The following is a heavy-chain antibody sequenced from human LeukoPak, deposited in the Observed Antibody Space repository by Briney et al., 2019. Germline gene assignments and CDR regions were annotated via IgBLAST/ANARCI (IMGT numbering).Heavy chain of an antibody. J-gene: IGHJ4*02. CDR1: GFTFSNYA. V-gene: IGHV3-23*01. D-gene: IGHD4-17*01. Sequence: GGSLRLSCAASGFTFSNYAMHWVRQAPGKGLEWVSGITGSGDKTYYTDSLKGRFTISRDNSKNTLFLQISSLRADDTAVYYCAKDRVTTVITFFSQFDFWGQGTLVTVSS. CDR3: AKDRVTTVITFFSQFDF. CDR2: ITGSGDKT.